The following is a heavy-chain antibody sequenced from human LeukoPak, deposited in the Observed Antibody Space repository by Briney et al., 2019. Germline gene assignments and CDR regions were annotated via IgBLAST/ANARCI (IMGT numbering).Heavy chain of an antibody. CDR1: GYTFTGYY. CDR2: INPNSGGT. D-gene: IGHD1-26*01. J-gene: IGHJ4*02. CDR3: GRERKLVGATVYYFDY. Sequence: ASVKVSCKASGYTFTGYYMHWVRQAPGQGLEWMGWINPNSGGTNYAQKFQGRVTMTRDTSISTAYMELSRLRSDDTAVYYCGRERKLVGATVYYFDYWGQGTLVTVSS. V-gene: IGHV1-2*02.